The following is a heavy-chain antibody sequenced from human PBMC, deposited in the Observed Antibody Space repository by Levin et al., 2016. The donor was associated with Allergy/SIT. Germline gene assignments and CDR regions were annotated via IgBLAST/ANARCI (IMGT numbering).Heavy chain of an antibody. CDR2: ISSSSSYI. Sequence: GESLKISCAASGFTFSSYSMNWVRQAPGKGLEWVSSISSSSSYIYYADSVKGRFTISRDNAKNSLYLQMNSLRAEDTAVYYCARDEGNYRYDSSGYGVDYWGQGTLVTVSS. CDR1: GFTFSSYS. J-gene: IGHJ4*02. D-gene: IGHD3-22*01. V-gene: IGHV3-21*01. CDR3: ARDEGNYRYDSSGYGVDY.